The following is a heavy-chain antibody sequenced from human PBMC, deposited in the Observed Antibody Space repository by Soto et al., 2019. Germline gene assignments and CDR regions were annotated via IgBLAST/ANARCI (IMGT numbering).Heavy chain of an antibody. CDR3: ARVRGPYCGGDSYPPTPNWCAP. CDR2: IYHSGST. Sequence: QLQLQESGSGLVKPSQTLSLTRAVSGGSISSGGYSWSWIRQPPGKSLEWIGYIYHSGSTHYNPSLTGRRTISVDRSKNEFSLKLSSVTAADKAVYYCARVRGPYCGGDSYPPTPNWCAPWGQGTLGTVSS. CDR1: GGSISSGGYS. J-gene: IGHJ5*02. V-gene: IGHV4-30-2*01. D-gene: IGHD2-21*02.